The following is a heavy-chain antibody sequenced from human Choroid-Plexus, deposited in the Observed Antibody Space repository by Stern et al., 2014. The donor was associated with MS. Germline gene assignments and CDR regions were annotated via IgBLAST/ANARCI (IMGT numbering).Heavy chain of an antibody. J-gene: IGHJ5*02. CDR1: GFTFGSCA. CDR2: VSYDGSNK. D-gene: IGHD2/OR15-2a*01. Sequence: QVQLQESGGGVVQPGRPLRLSCVASGFTFGSCAMHWVRQAPGKGLEWVAGVSYDGSNKYYADSVKGRFTISRDNSQNTLYMQMSSRRPEDTAVYYCAKDRQYLTYFFDHWGQGSLVTVSS. CDR3: AKDRQYLTYFFDH. V-gene: IGHV3-30*18.